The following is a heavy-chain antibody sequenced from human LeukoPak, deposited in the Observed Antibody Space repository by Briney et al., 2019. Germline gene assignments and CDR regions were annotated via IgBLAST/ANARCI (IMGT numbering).Heavy chain of an antibody. J-gene: IGHJ4*02. CDR2: IASDGSST. Sequence: GGSLRLSCAASGFTFSSYWMNWVRQAPGKGLVWVSRIASDGSSTTYADSVKGRFSIFRDNAKNTLYLQMNSLRVEDTAVYYCARGRPHGNDYWGQGTLVAVSS. CDR1: GFTFSSYW. CDR3: ARGRPHGNDY. V-gene: IGHV3-74*01. D-gene: IGHD4-23*01.